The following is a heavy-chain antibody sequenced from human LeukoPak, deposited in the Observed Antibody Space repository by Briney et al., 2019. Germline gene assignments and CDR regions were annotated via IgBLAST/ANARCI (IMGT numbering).Heavy chain of an antibody. V-gene: IGHV4-31*03. CDR2: IYYSGST. D-gene: IGHD4-11*01. CDR1: GGSISSGGYY. J-gene: IGHJ5*02. Sequence: SETLSLTCTVSGGSISSGGYYWSWIRQHPGKGLEWIGYIYYSGSTYYNPSLKSRVTMSVDTSKNQFSLKLSSVTAADTAVYYCAREGTTGNNWFDPWGQGTLVTVSS. CDR3: AREGTTGNNWFDP.